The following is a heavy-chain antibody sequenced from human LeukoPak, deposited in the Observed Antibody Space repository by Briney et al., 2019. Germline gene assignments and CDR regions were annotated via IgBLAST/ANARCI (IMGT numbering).Heavy chain of an antibody. V-gene: IGHV4-31*03. CDR1: GGSISSGGYY. CDR2: IYYSGST. CDR3: ARDGGGGSADY. Sequence: SETLSLTCTVSGGSISSGGYYWSWIRQHPGKGLEWIGYIYYSGSTYYNPSLKSRVTISVDTSKNQLSLKLSSVTAADTAVYYCARDGGGGSADYWGQGTLVTASS. J-gene: IGHJ4*02. D-gene: IGHD3-10*01.